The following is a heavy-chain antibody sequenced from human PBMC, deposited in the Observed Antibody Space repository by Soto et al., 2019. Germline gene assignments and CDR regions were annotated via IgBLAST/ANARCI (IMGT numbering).Heavy chain of an antibody. Sequence: QVQLVQSGAAVKKPGASVKVSCKASGYTFTSYDITWVRQDTGQGVEWMGWMNPNSAKTGYAQKFQGRVTMTRNTSISTAYVELSSRGSESTAEDYCAGEGGRGMDVWCHGTTFTCSS. CDR1: GYTFTSYD. D-gene: IGHD3-16*01. V-gene: IGHV1-8*01. CDR2: MNPNSAKT. CDR3: AGEGGRGMDV. J-gene: IGHJ6*02.